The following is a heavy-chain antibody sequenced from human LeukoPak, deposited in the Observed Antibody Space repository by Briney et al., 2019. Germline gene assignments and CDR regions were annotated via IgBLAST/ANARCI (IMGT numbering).Heavy chain of an antibody. V-gene: IGHV1-8*01. CDR1: GYTFTSYD. J-gene: IGHJ6*03. CDR2: MNPNSGNT. Sequence: ASVKVSCKASGYTFTSYDINWVRQATGQGLEWMGWMNPNSGNTGYAQKFQGRVTMTRNTSISTAYMELSSLRSEDTAVYYCARWIAARHGYYMDVWGKGTTVTVSS. CDR3: ARWIAARHGYYMDV. D-gene: IGHD6-6*01.